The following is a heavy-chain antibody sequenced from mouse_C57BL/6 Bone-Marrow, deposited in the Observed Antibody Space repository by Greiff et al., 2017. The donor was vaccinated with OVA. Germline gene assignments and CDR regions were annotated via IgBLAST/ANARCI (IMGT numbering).Heavy chain of an antibody. J-gene: IGHJ3*01. CDR2: IRLKSDNYAT. CDR3: TGGTTVVGNFAY. Sequence: EVKVEESGGGLVQPGGSMKLSCVASGFTFSNYWMNWVRQSPEKGLEWVAQIRLKSDNYATHYAESVKGRFTISRDDSKSSVYLQMNNLRAEDTGIYYCTGGTTVVGNFAYWGQGTLVTVAA. V-gene: IGHV6-3*01. CDR1: GFTFSNYW. D-gene: IGHD1-1*01.